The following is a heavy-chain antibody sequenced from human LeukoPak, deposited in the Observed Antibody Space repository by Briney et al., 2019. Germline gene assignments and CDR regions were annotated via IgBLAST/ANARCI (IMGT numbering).Heavy chain of an antibody. J-gene: IGHJ1*01. CDR3: ARGVTGGWYGDFQH. D-gene: IGHD6-19*01. V-gene: IGHV4-59*01. CDR1: GGSINTYF. Sequence: SETLSLTCTVSGGSINTYFWSWIRQPPGKGLEWIGYIYYSGSTNYNPSFKSRVTISVDASKNQFSLKLSSVTAADTAVYYCARGVTGGWYGDFQHWGQGTLVTVSS. CDR2: IYYSGST.